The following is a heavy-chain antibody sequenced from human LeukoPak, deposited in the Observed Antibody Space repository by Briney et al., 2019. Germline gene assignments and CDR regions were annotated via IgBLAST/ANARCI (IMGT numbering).Heavy chain of an antibody. CDR3: ARVPTYYYDRSDY. J-gene: IGHJ4*02. V-gene: IGHV3-7*01. CDR1: GFTFSSYA. CDR2: IKQDGSEK. Sequence: GGSLRLSCAASGFTFSSYAMSWVRQAPGKGLEWVANIKQDGSEKYYVDSVKGRFTISRDNAKNSLYLQMNSLRAEDTAVYYCARVPTYYYDRSDYWGQGTLVTVSS. D-gene: IGHD3-22*01.